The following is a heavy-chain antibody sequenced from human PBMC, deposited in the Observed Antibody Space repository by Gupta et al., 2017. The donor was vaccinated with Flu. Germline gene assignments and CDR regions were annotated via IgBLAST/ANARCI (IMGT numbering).Heavy chain of an antibody. Sequence: QATGQGLEWMGWMNPHSGNTGYTQKLQGRVTMTRNTSISTAYMELSSLTSEDTAVYYCARGLLPTAMGDFDNWGQGTLVTVSS. J-gene: IGHJ4*02. V-gene: IGHV1-8*01. CDR3: ARGLLPTAMGDFDN. D-gene: IGHD5-18*01. CDR2: MNPHSGNT.